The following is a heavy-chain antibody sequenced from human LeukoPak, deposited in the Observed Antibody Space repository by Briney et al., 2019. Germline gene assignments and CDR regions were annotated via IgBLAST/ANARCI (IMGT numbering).Heavy chain of an antibody. CDR3: ARGREAVSLWFGGWFVP. CDR1: GGSISSGGYS. Sequence: SQTLSLTCAVSGGSISSGGYSWSWIRQPPGKGLEWIGYMYHSGSTYYNPSLKSRVTISIDRSKNHFSLKLSSVTAADTAVYYCARGREAVSLWFGGWFVPWGQGTLVTVSS. V-gene: IGHV4-30-2*01. J-gene: IGHJ5*02. CDR2: MYHSGST. D-gene: IGHD3-10*01.